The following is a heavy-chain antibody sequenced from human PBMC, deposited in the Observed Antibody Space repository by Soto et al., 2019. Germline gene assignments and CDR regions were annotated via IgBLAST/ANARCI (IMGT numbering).Heavy chain of an antibody. D-gene: IGHD3-16*01. CDR2: IYSGGST. V-gene: IGHV3-66*01. CDR1: GFTVSNNY. Sequence: EEQLVESGGDLVQPGGSLRLSCAASGFTVSNNYMSWVRQAPGKGLEWVSLIYSGGSTYYADSVKGRFTISRDSPKNTLYLQRNSRRAEDTVMYYCAAYSHKGYWGQGTLVTVSS. CDR3: AAYSHKGY. J-gene: IGHJ4*02.